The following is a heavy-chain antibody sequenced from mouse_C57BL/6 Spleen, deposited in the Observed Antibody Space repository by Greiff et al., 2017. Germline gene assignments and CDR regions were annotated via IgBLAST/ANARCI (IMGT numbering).Heavy chain of an antibody. V-gene: IGHV14-4*01. CDR1: GFNIKDDY. CDR2: IDPETGDT. Sequence: EVQLQQSGADLVRPGASVKLSCTASGFNIKDDYMHWVQQRPEQGLEWIGWIDPETGDTAYASTFQGKATITADTSSITADLQLSSLRSEDTAVYDVTTSAGCPFAYWGQGTLVTVSA. D-gene: IGHD3-2*02. J-gene: IGHJ3*01. CDR3: TTSAGCPFAY.